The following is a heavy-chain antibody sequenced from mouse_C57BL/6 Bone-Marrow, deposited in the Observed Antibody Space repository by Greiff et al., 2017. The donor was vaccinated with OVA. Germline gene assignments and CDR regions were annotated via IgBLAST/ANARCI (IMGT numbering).Heavy chain of an antibody. D-gene: IGHD3-1*01. CDR1: GYTFTSYW. V-gene: IGHV1-64*01. J-gene: IGHJ2*01. CDR3: ASGPIYFDY. CDR2: IHPNSGST. Sequence: QVHVKQSGAELVKPGASVKLSCKASGYTFTSYWMHWVKQRPGQGLEWIGMIHPNSGSTNYNEKFKSKATLTVDKSSSTAYMQLSSLTSEDSAVYYCASGPIYFDYWGQGTTLTVSS.